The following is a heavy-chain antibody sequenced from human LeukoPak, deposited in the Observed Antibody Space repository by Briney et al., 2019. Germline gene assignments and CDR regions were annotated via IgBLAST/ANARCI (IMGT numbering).Heavy chain of an antibody. Sequence: SETLSLTCAVKTGSLSGYYWSWIRQSPGKGLEWIGEVHHSGASNYNPFLGSRVTLSVDTAKKQFSLKLTSLTAADTAVYFCARGRPIYDILPGMSKGKPFDYWGQGTLVTVSS. CDR3: ARGRPIYDILPGMSKGKPFDY. J-gene: IGHJ4*02. CDR2: VHHSGAS. CDR1: TGSLSGYY. V-gene: IGHV4-34*01. D-gene: IGHD3-9*01.